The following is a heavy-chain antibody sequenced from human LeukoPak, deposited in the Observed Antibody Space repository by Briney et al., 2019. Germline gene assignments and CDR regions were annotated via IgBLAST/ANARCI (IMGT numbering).Heavy chain of an antibody. CDR3: ARDPHLVSSGSYYAAYYFDY. V-gene: IGHV1-46*01. D-gene: IGHD1-26*01. Sequence: GASVKVSCKASGYTFTSYYIHWVRQAPGQGLEWMGIINPSGGSTSYAQKFQGRVTMTRDTSTSTVYMEVSSLRSEDTAVYYCARDPHLVSSGSYYAAYYFDYWGQGTLVTVSS. J-gene: IGHJ4*02. CDR2: INPSGGST. CDR1: GYTFTSYY.